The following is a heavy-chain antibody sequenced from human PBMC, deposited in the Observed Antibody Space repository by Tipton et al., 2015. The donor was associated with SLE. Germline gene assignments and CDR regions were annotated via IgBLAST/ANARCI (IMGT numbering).Heavy chain of an antibody. CDR1: GYTFTSYG. Sequence: QLVQSGVEVKKPGASVKVSCKASGYTFTSYGITWVRQVPGQGLEWMGWINVFNGDRNYAQNFQGRVTMTTDTSTSTAYMELRSLRSDDTAVYYCARDEEQWLVLFDYWGQGTLVTVSS. J-gene: IGHJ4*02. CDR2: INVFNGDR. D-gene: IGHD6-19*01. CDR3: ARDEEQWLVLFDY. V-gene: IGHV1-18*04.